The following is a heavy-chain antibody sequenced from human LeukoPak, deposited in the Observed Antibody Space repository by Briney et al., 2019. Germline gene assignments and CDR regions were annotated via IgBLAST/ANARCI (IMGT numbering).Heavy chain of an antibody. CDR2: ISYDGSNK. Sequence: GSLRLSCAASGFTFSSYAMHWVRQAPGKGLEWVAVISYDGSNKYYADSVKGRFTISRDNSNNNLYLQMNSPRAEDTALYYCARGPRHGSGSYYNEINQYYFDYWGQGTLVTLSS. D-gene: IGHD3-10*01. V-gene: IGHV3-30*04. J-gene: IGHJ4*02. CDR3: ARGPRHGSGSYYNEINQYYFDY. CDR1: GFTFSSYA.